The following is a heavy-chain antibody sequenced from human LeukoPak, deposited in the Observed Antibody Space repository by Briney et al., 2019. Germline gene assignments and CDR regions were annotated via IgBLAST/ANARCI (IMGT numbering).Heavy chain of an antibody. CDR3: GRWNYYYYYMDV. CDR1: GGSISSGSYY. J-gene: IGHJ6*03. Sequence: PSQTLSLTCTVSGGSISSGSYYWSWIRQPAGKGLEWIGRIYTSGSTNYNPSLKSRVTISVDTSKNQFSLKLSSVTAADTAVYYCGRWNYYYYYMDVWGKGTTVTVSS. CDR2: IYTSGST. V-gene: IGHV4-61*02.